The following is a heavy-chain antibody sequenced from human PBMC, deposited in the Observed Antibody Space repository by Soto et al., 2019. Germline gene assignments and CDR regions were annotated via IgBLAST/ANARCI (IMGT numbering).Heavy chain of an antibody. D-gene: IGHD3-22*01. V-gene: IGHV3-48*03. CDR1: GFTFSSYE. CDR3: ARYYYDSSGYGSFDY. Sequence: HPGGSLRLSCAASGFTFSSYEMNWVRQAPGKGLEWVSYISSSGSTIYYADSVKGRFTISRDDAKNSLYLQMNSLRAEDTAVYYCARYYYDSSGYGSFDYWGQGTLVTVSS. CDR2: ISSSGSTI. J-gene: IGHJ4*02.